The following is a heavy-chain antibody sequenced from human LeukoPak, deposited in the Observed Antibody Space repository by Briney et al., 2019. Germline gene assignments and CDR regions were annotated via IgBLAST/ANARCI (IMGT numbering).Heavy chain of an antibody. Sequence: PGGSLRLSCAASGFTFSSYSMHWVRQAPGKGLEWVSSFSSSSIYIYYADSVKGRFTISRDNAKNSLYLQMNSLRAEDTAVYYCAKRTDYSGYDYYWGQGTLVTVSS. CDR1: GFTFSSYS. V-gene: IGHV3-21*04. J-gene: IGHJ4*02. D-gene: IGHD5-12*01. CDR2: FSSSSIYI. CDR3: AKRTDYSGYDYY.